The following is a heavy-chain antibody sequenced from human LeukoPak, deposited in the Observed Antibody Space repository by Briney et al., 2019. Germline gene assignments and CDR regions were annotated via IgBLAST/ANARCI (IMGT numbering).Heavy chain of an antibody. D-gene: IGHD6-19*01. CDR1: GDSISSNSW. Sequence: SGTLSLTCAVSGDSISSNSWCGWVRQPPGKGLEWIGEIYRGGGTNYNPSLKSRVAISLDTSKNQFSLKLSSVTAADTAVYYCARQPAVAGTPDYWGQGTLVTVSS. CDR2: IYRGGGT. CDR3: ARQPAVAGTPDY. V-gene: IGHV4-4*02. J-gene: IGHJ4*02.